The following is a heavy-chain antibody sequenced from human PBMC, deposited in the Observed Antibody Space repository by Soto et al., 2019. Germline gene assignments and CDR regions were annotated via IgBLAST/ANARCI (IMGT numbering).Heavy chain of an antibody. Sequence: EVQLLESGGGLVQPGGSLRLSCAASGFTFSSYAMSWVRQAPGKGLEWVSAISGSGGSTYYADSVKGRFTISRDNSKNTLYLQMNSLRAEDTAVYYCAKGRGWAVAGSPRIYGMDVWGQGTTVTVSS. CDR1: GFTFSSYA. J-gene: IGHJ6*02. CDR2: ISGSGGST. CDR3: AKGRGWAVAGSPRIYGMDV. D-gene: IGHD6-19*01. V-gene: IGHV3-23*01.